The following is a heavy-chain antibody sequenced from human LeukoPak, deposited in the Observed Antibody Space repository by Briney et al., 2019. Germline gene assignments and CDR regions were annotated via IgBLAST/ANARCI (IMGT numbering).Heavy chain of an antibody. V-gene: IGHV1-2*02. Sequence: ASVKVSCKASGYTFTGYYMHWVRQAPGQGLEWMGWVNPNNGDTHYAQKFQGTVTMTRDTSISTAYMELSSLRSDDTAVYYCARGVAGVYFYYYMDVWGKGTTVTVSS. CDR3: ARGVAGVYFYYYMDV. CDR2: VNPNNGDT. J-gene: IGHJ6*03. D-gene: IGHD1-14*01. CDR1: GYTFTGYY.